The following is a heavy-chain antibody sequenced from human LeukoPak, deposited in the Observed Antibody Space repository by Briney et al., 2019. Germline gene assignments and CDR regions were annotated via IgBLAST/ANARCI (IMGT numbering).Heavy chain of an antibody. D-gene: IGHD4-11*01. CDR1: GFTFDDYT. V-gene: IGHV3-43*01. Sequence: SGGSLRPSCAASGFTFDDYTMHWVRQAPGKGLEWVSLISWDGGSTYYADSVKGRFTISRDNSKDSLYLQMNSLRTEDTALYYCAKDLNDYSRSLNYYYYGMDVWGQGTTVTVSS. CDR3: AKDLNDYSRSLNYYYYGMDV. CDR2: ISWDGGST. J-gene: IGHJ6*02.